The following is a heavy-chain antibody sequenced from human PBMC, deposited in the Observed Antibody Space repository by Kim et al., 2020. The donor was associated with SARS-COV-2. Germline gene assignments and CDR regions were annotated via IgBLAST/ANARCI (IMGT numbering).Heavy chain of an antibody. CDR3: VRLVRGVRGYYHLDY. CDR2: SRDKANSYTT. V-gene: IGHV3-72*01. J-gene: IGHJ4*02. Sequence: GGSLRLSCAASGFTFSDHYMDWVRQAPGKGLEWVGRSRDKANSYTTEDAASVKGRFTISRDDSRNSVYLQMNSLKTEDTAVYYCVRLVRGVRGYYHLDYWGQGTQVTVSS. CDR1: GFTFSDHY. D-gene: IGHD3-10*01.